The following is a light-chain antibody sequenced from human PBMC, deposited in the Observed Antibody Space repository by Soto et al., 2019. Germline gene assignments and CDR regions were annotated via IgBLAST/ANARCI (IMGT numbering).Light chain of an antibody. CDR1: SSDVGGYSY. J-gene: IGLJ2*01. V-gene: IGLV2-14*01. CDR2: EVS. CDR3: SSFSSITREV. Sequence: QSVLTQPASVSGSPGQSITISCTGTSSDVGGYSYVSWYQQHPGTTPKLMIYEVSNRPSGVSHRFSGSKSGNTASLTISGLQTEDDADYYCSSFSSITREVFGGGTKLTVL.